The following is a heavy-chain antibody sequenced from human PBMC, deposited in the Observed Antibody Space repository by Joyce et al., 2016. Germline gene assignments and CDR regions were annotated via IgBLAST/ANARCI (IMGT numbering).Heavy chain of an antibody. V-gene: IGHV5-51*03. CDR3: AGRKTDTDGFDI. J-gene: IGHJ3*02. Sequence: EVHLVQSGAEVKKPGESLKISCKASGYSFTNFWIGWVRQMPGKGLEWMGIIYPGDSDIRYSPSFQGQVTISADKSISTAYLQWSSLKASDSAIYYWAGRKTDTDGFDIWGQGTMVTVSS. CDR1: GYSFTNFW. CDR2: IYPGDSDI. D-gene: IGHD1-1*01.